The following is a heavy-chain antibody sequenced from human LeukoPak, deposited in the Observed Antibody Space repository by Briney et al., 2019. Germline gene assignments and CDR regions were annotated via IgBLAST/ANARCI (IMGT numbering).Heavy chain of an antibody. CDR3: AKASGVSSTDAVR. D-gene: IGHD1-26*01. V-gene: IGHV3-23*01. CDR1: GLSFSSFA. J-gene: IGHJ4*02. CDR2: IRGNGGT. Sequence: GRSLRLSCAASGLSFSSFAMSGVRQGPARGLKRVSSIRGNGGTFYADSVKGRLTLSSDSSRNTVYSQLNNLRVEDTAIYYCAKASGVSSTDAVRWGQGTLVTVSS.